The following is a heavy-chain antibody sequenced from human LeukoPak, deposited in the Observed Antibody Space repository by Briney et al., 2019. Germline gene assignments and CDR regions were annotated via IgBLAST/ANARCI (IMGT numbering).Heavy chain of an antibody. CDR1: GFVFTAHW. CDR3: ARWSIAAAGRFDY. J-gene: IGHJ4*02. D-gene: IGHD6-13*01. CDR2: INPSGDFT. Sequence: ASVKVSCKASGFVFTAHWMHWVRQAPGQGHEWMGVINPSGDFTMYTQKLQGRVTMTTDTSTSTAYMELRSLRSDDTAVYYCARWSIAAAGRFDYWGQGTLVTVSS. V-gene: IGHV1-46*01.